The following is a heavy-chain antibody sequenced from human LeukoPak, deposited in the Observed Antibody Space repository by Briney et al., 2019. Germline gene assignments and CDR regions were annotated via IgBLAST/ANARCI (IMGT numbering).Heavy chain of an antibody. V-gene: IGHV4-59*01. J-gene: IGHJ4*02. Sequence: PSETLSLTCTVSGGSIRSYYWTWIRQPPGKGLQWIGYVYYSGSTNYNPSLKSRVTISVDASKNQFSLKLRSVAAADTAVYYCARGGSRSSSWFYFDYWGQGSLVTVSS. CDR3: ARGGSRSSSWFYFDY. D-gene: IGHD6-13*01. CDR1: GGSIRSYY. CDR2: VYYSGST.